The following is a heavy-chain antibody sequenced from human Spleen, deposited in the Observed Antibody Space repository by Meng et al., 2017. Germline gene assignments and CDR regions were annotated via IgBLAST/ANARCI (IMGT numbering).Heavy chain of an antibody. CDR3: ATRGNPYLNC. V-gene: IGHV1-18*04. Sequence: QVQLVQAGAVVKKTGASVKVSCKASGYTFTSYYFPWVRQAPGPGLEWLGWINVYNGKTDYALKFQDRVTMTTDTFTNTAYMELRSLRSDDTAVYYCATRGNPYLNCWGQGTLVTVSS. CDR2: INVYNGKT. J-gene: IGHJ4*02. CDR1: GYTFTSYY.